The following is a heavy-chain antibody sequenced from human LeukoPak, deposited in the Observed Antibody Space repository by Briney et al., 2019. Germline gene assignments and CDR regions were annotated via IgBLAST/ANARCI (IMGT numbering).Heavy chain of an antibody. Sequence: SVKVSCKASGGTFSSYAISWVRQAPGQGLEWMGGIIPIFGTANYALKFQGRVTITADESTSTAYMELSSLRSEDTAVYYCARGQRHNPFDAFDIWGQGTMVTVSS. CDR2: IIPIFGTA. V-gene: IGHV1-69*13. CDR1: GGTFSSYA. J-gene: IGHJ3*02. D-gene: IGHD1-1*01. CDR3: ARGQRHNPFDAFDI.